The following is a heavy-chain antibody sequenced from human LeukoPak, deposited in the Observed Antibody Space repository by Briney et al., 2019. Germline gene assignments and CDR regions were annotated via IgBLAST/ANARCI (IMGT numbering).Heavy chain of an antibody. D-gene: IGHD5-24*01. CDR2: INPHNGDT. CDR3: VRAWLQLRAFDY. J-gene: IGHJ4*02. V-gene: IGHV1-2*02. CDR1: GYTFTSYG. Sequence: GASVKVSCKASGYTFTSYGISWVRQAPGQGLEWMGWINPHNGDTKPAQDFQGRVTMTRDTSINTAYMELSRLRIDDTAVYYCVRAWLQLRAFDYWGQGTMVTVSS.